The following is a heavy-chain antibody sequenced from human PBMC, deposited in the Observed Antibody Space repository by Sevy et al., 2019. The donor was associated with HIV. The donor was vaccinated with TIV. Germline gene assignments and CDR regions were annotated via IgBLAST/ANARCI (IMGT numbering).Heavy chain of an antibody. V-gene: IGHV4-59*01. D-gene: IGHD3-3*01. J-gene: IGHJ6*02. CDR3: ARFGTIFGVVIQPYYYYGMDV. CDR2: IYYSGST. CDR1: GGSISSYY. Sequence: SETLSLTCTVSGGSISSYYWSWIRQPPGKGLEWIGYIYYSGSTNYNPSLKSRVTISVDTSKNQFSLKLSSVTAADTAVYYWARFGTIFGVVIQPYYYYGMDVWGQGTTVTVSS.